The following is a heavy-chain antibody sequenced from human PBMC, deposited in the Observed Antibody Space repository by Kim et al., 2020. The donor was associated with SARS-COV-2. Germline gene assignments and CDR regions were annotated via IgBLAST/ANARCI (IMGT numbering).Heavy chain of an antibody. J-gene: IGHJ4*02. V-gene: IGHV1-46*01. CDR3: ARGRYCSGGSCYLGDY. CDR2: INPSGGST. CDR1: GYTFTSYY. Sequence: ASVKVSCKASGYTFTSYYMHWVRQAPGQGLEWMGIINPSGGSTSYAQKFQGRVTMTRDTSTSTVYMELSSLRSEDTAVYYCARGRYCSGGSCYLGDYWGQGTLVTVSS. D-gene: IGHD2-15*01.